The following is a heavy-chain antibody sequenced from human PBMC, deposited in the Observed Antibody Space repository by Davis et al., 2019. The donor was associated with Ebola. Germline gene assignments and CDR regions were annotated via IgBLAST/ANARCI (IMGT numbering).Heavy chain of an antibody. J-gene: IGHJ6*02. CDR2: ISGSGGST. Sequence: PGGSLRLSCAASGFTFSSYAMSWVRQAPGKGLEWVSAISGSGGSTYYADSVKGRFTISRDNSKNTLYLQMNSLRAEDTAVYYCASFYGSGSQPPLWGMDVWGQGTTVTVSS. CDR1: GFTFSSYA. D-gene: IGHD3-10*01. V-gene: IGHV3-23*01. CDR3: ASFYGSGSQPPLWGMDV.